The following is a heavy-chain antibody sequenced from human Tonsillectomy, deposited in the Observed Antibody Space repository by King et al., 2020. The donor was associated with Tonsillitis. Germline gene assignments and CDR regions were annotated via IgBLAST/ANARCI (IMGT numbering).Heavy chain of an antibody. CDR1: GFILSTYW. D-gene: IGHD1-26*01. CDR3: VRGLRGPWDYYYGMDV. Sequence: VQLVESGGGLVQPGGSLRLSCAASGFILSTYWMHWVRQVPGKGLVWVSRINSDGRSKTYADSVKGRFTISRDNAKNTLYLQMNSLRAEDTAVYYCVRGLRGPWDYYYGMDVWGQGTTVTVSS. CDR2: INSDGRSK. J-gene: IGHJ6*02. V-gene: IGHV3-74*01.